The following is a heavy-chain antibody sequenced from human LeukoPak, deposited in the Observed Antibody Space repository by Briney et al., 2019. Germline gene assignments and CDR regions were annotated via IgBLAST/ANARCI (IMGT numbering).Heavy chain of an antibody. Sequence: GASVKVSCKASRYTFTSYAMHWVRQAPGQRLEWMGWINAGNGNTKYSQKFQGRVTITRDTSASTAYMELSSLRSEDTAVYYCARDIVRDSGYDFFYWGQGTLVTVSS. CDR1: RYTFTSYA. CDR2: INAGNGNT. D-gene: IGHD5-12*01. J-gene: IGHJ4*02. CDR3: ARDIVRDSGYDFFY. V-gene: IGHV1-3*01.